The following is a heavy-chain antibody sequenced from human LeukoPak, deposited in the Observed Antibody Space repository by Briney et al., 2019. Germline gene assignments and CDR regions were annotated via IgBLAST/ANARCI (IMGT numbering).Heavy chain of an antibody. V-gene: IGHV3-43*02. CDR2: ISGVGGGP. D-gene: IGHD6-19*01. Sequence: PGGSLRLSCAASGFTFDDYAMNWVRHAPGKGLEWVSLISGVGGGPYYADSVKGRFTISRDNSKNSLYLQMNSLRTEDTALYYRAKDRGSGESYGMDVWGQGTTVTVSS. CDR3: AKDRGSGESYGMDV. CDR1: GFTFDDYA. J-gene: IGHJ6*02.